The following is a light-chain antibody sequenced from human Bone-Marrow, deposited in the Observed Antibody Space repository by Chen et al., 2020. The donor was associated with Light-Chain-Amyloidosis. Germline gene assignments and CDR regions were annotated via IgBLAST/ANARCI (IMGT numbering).Light chain of an antibody. CDR1: NIGTTS. J-gene: IGLJ3*02. V-gene: IGLV3-21*02. CDR3: QVWDRGSDRPV. Sequence: SYVLTQPSSVSAAPGQTATIPCGGNNIGTTSVHWYQQTPGQAPLLVVYDDSDRPSGIPERLSGSDSGNTATLTISRVEAGDEADYYCQVWDRGSDRPVFGGGTKLTVL. CDR2: DDS.